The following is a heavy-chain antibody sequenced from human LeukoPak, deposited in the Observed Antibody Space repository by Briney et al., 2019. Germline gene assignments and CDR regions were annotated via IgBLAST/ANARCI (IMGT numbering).Heavy chain of an antibody. CDR2: IYYSGRP. J-gene: IGHJ5*02. D-gene: IGHD2-8*01. Sequence: SEPLSLTCTVSGGSISSRIYYWRWIRQPPGKGLEWFGSIYYSGRPYYHPSLKSRVTIPVDTSKNQFSLKLSAVTAADTAVYYCARLYRDIVLMVYAMKANWFDPWGQGTLVTVSS. CDR1: GGSISSRIYY. V-gene: IGHV4-39*01. CDR3: ARLYRDIVLMVYAMKANWFDP.